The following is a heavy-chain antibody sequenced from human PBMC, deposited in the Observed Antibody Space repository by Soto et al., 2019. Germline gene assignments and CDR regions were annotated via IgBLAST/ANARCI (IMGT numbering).Heavy chain of an antibody. CDR1: GFTFSSYA. CDR3: ARDWGITDSPRQAYYYYYGMDV. J-gene: IGHJ6*02. V-gene: IGHV3-30-3*01. CDR2: ISYDGSNK. Sequence: GGSLRLSCAASGFTFSSYAMHWVRQAPGKGLERVAVISYDGSNKYYADSVKGRFTISRDNSKNTLYLQMNSLRAEDTAVYYCARDWGITDSPRQAYYYYYGMDVWGQGTTVTVSS. D-gene: IGHD3-10*01.